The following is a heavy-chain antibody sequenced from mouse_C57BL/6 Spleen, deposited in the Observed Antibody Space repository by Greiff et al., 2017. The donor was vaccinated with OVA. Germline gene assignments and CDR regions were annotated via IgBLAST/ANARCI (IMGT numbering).Heavy chain of an antibody. CDR1: GFTFSSYA. V-gene: IGHV5S21*01. CDR3: RRQSGTYWYFDV. CDR2: ISSGGDYI. J-gene: IGHJ1*03. Sequence: EVMLVESGAGLVKPGGSLKLSCAASGFTFSSYAMSWVRQTPEQSLEWVAYISSGGDYIYYADTVKGRSTIFRDNARNTLYLQLSSLKSEDTAVYYCRRQSGTYWYFDVWGTGTTVTVSS. D-gene: IGHD4-1*01.